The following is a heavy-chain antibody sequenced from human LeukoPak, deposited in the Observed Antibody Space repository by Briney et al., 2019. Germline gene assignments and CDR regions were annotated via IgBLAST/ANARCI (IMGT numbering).Heavy chain of an antibody. V-gene: IGHV4-34*01. Sequence: PSETLSLTCAVYGGSFSGYYWSWIRQPPGKGLEWIGEINHSGSTNYNLSLKSRVTISVDTSKNQFSLKLSSVTAADTAVYYCARAPAAGDDWFDPWGQGTLVTVSS. D-gene: IGHD6-13*01. J-gene: IGHJ5*02. CDR3: ARAPAAGDDWFDP. CDR1: GGSFSGYY. CDR2: INHSGST.